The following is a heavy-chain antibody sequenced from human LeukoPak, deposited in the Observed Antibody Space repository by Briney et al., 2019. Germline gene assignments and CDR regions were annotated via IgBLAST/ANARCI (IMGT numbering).Heavy chain of an antibody. CDR1: GFTVSSNY. D-gene: IGHD6-19*01. V-gene: IGHV3-53*04. CDR2: IYSGGST. CDR3: ARVRLGSGWSLFDF. Sequence: QTGGSLRLSCAASGFTVSSNYMSWVRQAPGKGLEWVSVIYSGGSTYYADSVKGRFTISRHISQSTLYLQMNSLRAADTAVYYCARVRLGSGWSLFDFWGQGTLVTVSS. J-gene: IGHJ4*02.